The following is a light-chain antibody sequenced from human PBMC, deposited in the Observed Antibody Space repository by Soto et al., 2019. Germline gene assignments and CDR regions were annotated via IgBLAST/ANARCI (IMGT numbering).Light chain of an antibody. CDR2: EVS. J-gene: IGLJ1*01. Sequence: HSALTQPASVSGSPGQSITIPCTGTSSDVGRYNYVSWYQQHPGKAPKLIIYEVSNRPSGVSDRFSGSKSGNTASLTISGLQAEDEADYYCTSYTTSTTYVFGTGTKLTVL. V-gene: IGLV2-14*01. CDR3: TSYTTSTTYV. CDR1: SSDVGRYNY.